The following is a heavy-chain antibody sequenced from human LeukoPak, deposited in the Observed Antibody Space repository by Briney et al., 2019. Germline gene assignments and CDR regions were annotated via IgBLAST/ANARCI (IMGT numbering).Heavy chain of an antibody. CDR3: VREYSSSSGRAFDI. D-gene: IGHD6-6*01. V-gene: IGHV3-74*01. CDR1: GFTCSSYW. Sequence: GGSLRLSCAASGFTCSSYWMHWVRQAPGKGLVWVSRISTDGSGTNSADSVKGLFTISRDNAKNTLYLQMNSLRAEDTAVYYCVREYSSSSGRAFDIWGQGTMVTVST. CDR2: ISTDGSGT. J-gene: IGHJ3*02.